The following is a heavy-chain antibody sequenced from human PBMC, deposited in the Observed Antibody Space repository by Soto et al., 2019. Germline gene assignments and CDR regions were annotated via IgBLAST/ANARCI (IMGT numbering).Heavy chain of an antibody. CDR2: INSSSSYI. J-gene: IGHJ3*02. V-gene: IGHV3-21*01. Sequence: PSGSLSLSCAASGFTFSSYSMNWVRKAQGTGLEWVSSINSSSSYIYYSDSVTGRLAISRDKAKISLYLQMNRLRAEDTGVYYCARDFEWELEYHHAFDIWGQGTMVTVSS. D-gene: IGHD1-26*01. CDR1: GFTFSSYS. CDR3: ARDFEWELEYHHAFDI.